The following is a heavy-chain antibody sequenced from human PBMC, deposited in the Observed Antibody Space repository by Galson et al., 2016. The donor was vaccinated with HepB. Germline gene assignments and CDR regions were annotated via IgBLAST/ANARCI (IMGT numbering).Heavy chain of an antibody. D-gene: IGHD3-9*01. Sequence: SLRLSCAASGFTFSSYAMSWVRQAPGKGLEWVSTICGSGNTTYYADSVKGRFTLSRDNAKNSLYLQMNSLRAEDTAVYYCARETVRLDDLLPGPPKNPDYWGQGTLVTVSS. CDR2: ICGSGNTT. CDR3: ARETVRLDDLLPGPPKNPDY. V-gene: IGHV3-23*01. CDR1: GFTFSSYA. J-gene: IGHJ4*02.